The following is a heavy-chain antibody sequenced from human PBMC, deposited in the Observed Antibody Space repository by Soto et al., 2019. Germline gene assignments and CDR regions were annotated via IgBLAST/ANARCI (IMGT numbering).Heavy chain of an antibody. CDR3: ARTTAVPNTLRSRYFFDY. V-gene: IGHV1-58*01. J-gene: IGHJ4*02. Sequence: ASVKVSCKASGFTFTSSAVQWVRQARGQRLEWIGWIVVGSGNTNYAQKFQERVTISVDLSKNQFSLRLSSVTTADTALYYCARTTAVPNTLRSRYFFDYWGQGTLVTVSS. CDR2: IVVGSGNT. CDR1: GFTFTSSA. D-gene: IGHD1-7*01.